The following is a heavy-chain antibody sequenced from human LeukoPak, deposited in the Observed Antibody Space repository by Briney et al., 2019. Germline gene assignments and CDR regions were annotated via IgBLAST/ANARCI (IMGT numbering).Heavy chain of an antibody. CDR2: ITPSGGT. CDR3: ARDRYGDGFAHFDY. Sequence: GASVKVSCKASGYTFTSYAMHWVRQAPEQGLEWMGWITPSGGTNYPQKFQGRVAITRDTSITTAYMDLSRLTSDDTAVYYCARDRYGDGFAHFDYWGQGALVTVSS. V-gene: IGHV1-2*02. CDR1: GYTFTSYA. D-gene: IGHD5-24*01. J-gene: IGHJ4*02.